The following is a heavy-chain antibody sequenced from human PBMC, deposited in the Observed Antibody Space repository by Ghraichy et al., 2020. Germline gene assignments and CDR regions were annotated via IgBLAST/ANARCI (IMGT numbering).Heavy chain of an antibody. CDR1: GGSISSYY. D-gene: IGHD2-2*01. CDR3: ARASVWRHCSSTSCHGGGYYYYYGMDV. Sequence: SETLSLTCTVSGGSISSYYWSWIRQPPGKGLEWIGYIYYSGSTNYNPSLKSRVTISVDTSKNQFSLKLSSVTAAATAVYYCARASVWRHCSSTSCHGGGYYYYYGMDVWGQGTTVTVSS. CDR2: IYYSGST. V-gene: IGHV4-59*01. J-gene: IGHJ6*02.